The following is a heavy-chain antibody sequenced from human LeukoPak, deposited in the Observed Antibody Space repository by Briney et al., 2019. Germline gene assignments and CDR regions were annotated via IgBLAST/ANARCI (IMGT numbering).Heavy chain of an antibody. CDR2: IWFDGKNE. CDR3: ARDRHCANGVCHSPPGMDV. D-gene: IGHD2-8*01. Sequence: GGSLRLSCAASGFTFSSYGMHWVRQAPGKGLEWVADIWFDGKNEHFADSVKGRFTISRDNSKNTMYLQINSQRAEDTAVYYCARDRHCANGVCHSPPGMDVWGQGTTVTVSS. J-gene: IGHJ6*02. V-gene: IGHV3-33*01. CDR1: GFTFSSYG.